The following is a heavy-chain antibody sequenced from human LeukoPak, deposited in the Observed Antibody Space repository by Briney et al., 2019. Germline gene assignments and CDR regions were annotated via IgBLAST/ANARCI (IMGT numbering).Heavy chain of an antibody. Sequence: PSETLSLTCTVSGGSISSGSYYWSWIRQPAGKGLEWIGRIYTSGSTNYNPSLKSRVTISVDTSKNQFSLKLSSVTAADTAVYYCARATEGSLFDYWGQGTLVTVSS. J-gene: IGHJ4*02. V-gene: IGHV4-61*02. CDR2: IYTSGST. CDR1: GGSISSGSYY. D-gene: IGHD3-10*01. CDR3: ARATEGSLFDY.